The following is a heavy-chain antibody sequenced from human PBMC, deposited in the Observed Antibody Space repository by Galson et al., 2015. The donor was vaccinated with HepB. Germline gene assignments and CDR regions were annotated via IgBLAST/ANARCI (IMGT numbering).Heavy chain of an antibody. CDR3: ARRSLYYYSSGYYYETRRLGELDY. D-gene: IGHD3-22*01. CDR1: GFILSRNP. V-gene: IGHV3-30*04. CDR2: VSHDGSNK. J-gene: IGHJ4*02. Sequence: SLRLSCAASGFILSRNPLHWVRQAPGKGLEWVAAVSHDGSNKYYGDSVKGRFTVSRDNAKNTMFLQMNSLRPEDTAVYYCARRSLYYYSSGYYYETRRLGELDYWGQGILVTVSS.